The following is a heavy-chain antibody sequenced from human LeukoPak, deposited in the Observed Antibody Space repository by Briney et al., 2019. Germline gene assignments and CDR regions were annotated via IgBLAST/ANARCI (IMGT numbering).Heavy chain of an antibody. D-gene: IGHD6-13*01. CDR1: GGSFSGYY. CDR3: ARGSGIAAAGRTNPQFDY. CDR2: INHSGST. V-gene: IGHV4-34*01. Sequence: SETLSLTCAVYGGSFSGYYWSWLRQPPGKGLEWSGEINHSGSTNYNPSLKSRVTISVDTSKNQFSLKLSSVTAADTAVYYCARGSGIAAAGRTNPQFDYWGQGTLVTVSS. J-gene: IGHJ4*02.